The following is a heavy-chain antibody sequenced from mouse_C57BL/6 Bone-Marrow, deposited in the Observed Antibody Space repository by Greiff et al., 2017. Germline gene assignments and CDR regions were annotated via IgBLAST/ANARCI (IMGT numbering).Heavy chain of an antibody. J-gene: IGHJ1*03. CDR3: AREVTTVDCYFDV. V-gene: IGHV1-36*01. D-gene: IGHD1-1*01. CDR1: GFTFTDYF. Sequence: VQLQQSGPVLVKPGPSVKISCKASGFTFTDYFMHWVKQSHGKSLEWIGLVYPYNGGTSYNQKFKGKATLTVDTSSSTAYMELNRLTSEDSAVYYCAREVTTVDCYFDVWGTGTTVTVSS. CDR2: VYPYNGGT.